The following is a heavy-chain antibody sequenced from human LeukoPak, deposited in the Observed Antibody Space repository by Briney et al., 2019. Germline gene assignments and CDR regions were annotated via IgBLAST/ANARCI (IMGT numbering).Heavy chain of an antibody. CDR1: GYTFTAYH. J-gene: IGHJ4*02. D-gene: IGHD3-10*01. V-gene: IGHV1-2*02. CDR3: ATEGSYFLTSFDH. CDR2: INPRIDET. Sequence: GASVRVSCKTSGYTFTAYHIHWMRLASGQGLEWMGWINPRIDETTFAPKFQGRVAMTTDTSLTTAYMELSSLTSDDTAVYFCATEGSYFLTSFDHWGLGTLVTVSS.